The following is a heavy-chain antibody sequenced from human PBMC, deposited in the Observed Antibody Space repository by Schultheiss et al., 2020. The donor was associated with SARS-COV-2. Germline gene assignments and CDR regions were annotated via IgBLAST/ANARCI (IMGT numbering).Heavy chain of an antibody. J-gene: IGHJ5*02. D-gene: IGHD1-26*01. Sequence: GSLRLSCTVSGGSISSYYWSWIRQPAGKGLEWIGRIYTSGSTYYNPSLKSRVTISVDTSKNQFSLKLSSVTAADTAVYYCAGQVGSYMNWFDPWGQGTLVTVSS. CDR2: IYTSGST. CDR1: GGSISSYY. V-gene: IGHV4-4*07. CDR3: AGQVGSYMNWFDP.